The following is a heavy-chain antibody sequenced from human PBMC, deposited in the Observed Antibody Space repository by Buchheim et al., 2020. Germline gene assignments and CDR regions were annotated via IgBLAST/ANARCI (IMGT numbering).Heavy chain of an antibody. Sequence: QAHLVQSGPEVKKPGASVKVSCKASGFTFSSYGINWVRQAPGHRLEWMGWISGYNGYTNSAEKFQGRVTMTTDTSTSTAYMELRSLKSDDTAVYYCARHSRSCSDYSYYYMDVWGEGTT. J-gene: IGHJ6*03. CDR3: ARHSRSCSDYSYYYMDV. CDR1: GFTFSSYG. CDR2: ISGYNGYT. D-gene: IGHD3-3*01. V-gene: IGHV1-18*01.